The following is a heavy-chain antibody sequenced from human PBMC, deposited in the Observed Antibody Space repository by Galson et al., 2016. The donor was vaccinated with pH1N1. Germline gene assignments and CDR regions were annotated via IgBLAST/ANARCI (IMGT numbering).Heavy chain of an antibody. V-gene: IGHV3-23*01. CDR2: ISGGGST. D-gene: IGHD3-22*01. Sequence: SLRLSCAVSGITFTNFGMSWLRQAPGKGLEWISAISGGGSTYHADSVKGRFTISRDNSKITLNLQMSSLRAEDTAVYYCAKHDGSGYYYSRRLHWGQGTLVTVSS. J-gene: IGHJ4*02. CDR1: GITFTNFG. CDR3: AKHDGSGYYYSRRLH.